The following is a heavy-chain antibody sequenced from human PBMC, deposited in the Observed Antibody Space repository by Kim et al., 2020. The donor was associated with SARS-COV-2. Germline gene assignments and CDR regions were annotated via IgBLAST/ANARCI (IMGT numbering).Heavy chain of an antibody. V-gene: IGHV4-4*07. CDR3: ASALGH. CDR2: YTSGRT. J-gene: IGHJ4*02. Sequence: YTSGRTNNNPSLQSRVTMSVDMSKNQSSLKLSSVTAADTAVYYCASALGHWGQGTLVTVSS. D-gene: IGHD3-16*02.